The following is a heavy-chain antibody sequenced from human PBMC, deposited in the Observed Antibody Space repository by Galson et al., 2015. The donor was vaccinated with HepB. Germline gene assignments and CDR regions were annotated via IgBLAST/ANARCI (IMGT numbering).Heavy chain of an antibody. V-gene: IGHV1-2*04. CDR1: GYTFTGYY. CDR2: INPNSGGT. Sequence: SVKVSCKASGYTFTGYYMHWVRQAPGQGLEWMGWINPNSGGTNYAQKFQGWVTMTRDTSISTAYMELSRLRSDDTAVYYCAREFGRTMVRGVIIPSDYYYGMDVWGQGTTVTVSS. CDR3: AREFGRTMVRGVIIPSDYYYGMDV. D-gene: IGHD3-10*01. J-gene: IGHJ6*02.